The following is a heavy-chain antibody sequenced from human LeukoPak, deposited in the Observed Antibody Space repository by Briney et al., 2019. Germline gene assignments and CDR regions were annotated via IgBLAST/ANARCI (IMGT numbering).Heavy chain of an antibody. D-gene: IGHD3-10*01. J-gene: IGHJ1*01. Sequence: ASMNVSCKASGHTFSTYYMHWVRQAPGQGLEWMGIINPSGGSTSYAQKFQGRVTMTRDTSTSTVYMELSSLRSGDTAVYYCAISSVDYGSGTYYMYFQHWGQGTVVTVSS. CDR2: INPSGGST. CDR3: AISSVDYGSGTYYMYFQH. CDR1: GHTFSTYY. V-gene: IGHV1-46*01.